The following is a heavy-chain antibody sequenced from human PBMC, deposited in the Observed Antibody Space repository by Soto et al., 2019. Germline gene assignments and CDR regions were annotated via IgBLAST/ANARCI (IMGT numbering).Heavy chain of an antibody. J-gene: IGHJ4*02. D-gene: IGHD3-3*01. V-gene: IGHV1-69*13. Sequence: SVKVSCKPSGGTFSRYAISWVRQAPGQGLEWMGGVIPIFGTANYAQKFQGRVTITADESTSTAYMELSSLRSEDTAVYYCARSHYYDFWSGYSYFDYWGQGTLVTVSS. CDR2: VIPIFGTA. CDR3: ARSHYYDFWSGYSYFDY. CDR1: GGTFSRYA.